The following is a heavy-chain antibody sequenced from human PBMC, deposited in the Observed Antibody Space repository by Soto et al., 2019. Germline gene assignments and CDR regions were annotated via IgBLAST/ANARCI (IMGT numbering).Heavy chain of an antibody. J-gene: IGHJ6*02. CDR3: ARGGGYDSPDYYYGMDV. D-gene: IGHD5-12*01. V-gene: IGHV1-69*01. Sequence: QVQLVQSGAEVKKPGSSVKVSCKASGGTFSSYAISWVRQAPGQGLEWMGGIIPIFGTANYAQKFQGRVTITADESTSTAYMELSSLRSEDTAGYYCARGGGYDSPDYYYGMDVWGQGTTVTVSS. CDR1: GGTFSSYA. CDR2: IIPIFGTA.